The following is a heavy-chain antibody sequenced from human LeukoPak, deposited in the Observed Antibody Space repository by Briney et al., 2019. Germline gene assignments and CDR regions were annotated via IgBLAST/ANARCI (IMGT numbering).Heavy chain of an antibody. V-gene: IGHV3-23*01. CDR2: IGGGGYTT. CDR1: GLTFANYG. D-gene: IGHD3-10*01. J-gene: IGHJ4*01. CDR3: AEVESSYCRI. Sequence: GGSLRLSCVASGLTFANYGMNWVRQPPGKWRERVSSIGGGGYTTYYADSVRGRFTISRDNSKNSMYLQMSSLRAEDTAIYYCAEVESSYCRIWGQGTLVTVSS.